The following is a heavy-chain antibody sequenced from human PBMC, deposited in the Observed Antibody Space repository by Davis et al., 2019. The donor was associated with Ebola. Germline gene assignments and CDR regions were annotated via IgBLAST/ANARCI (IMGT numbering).Heavy chain of an antibody. CDR1: GGSFTDYF. V-gene: IGHV4-34*01. CDR2: TSHHPDYT. CDR3: AAILWGSGTWHVDP. D-gene: IGHD3-10*01. J-gene: IGHJ5*02. Sequence: SETLSLTCAVYGGSFTDYFWSWIRQPPGKGLEWIGETSHHPDYTNYSPSFGGRVTISVDSSKNQFSLKIHSVTAADTAVYYCAAILWGSGTWHVDPWGQGNLVTVS.